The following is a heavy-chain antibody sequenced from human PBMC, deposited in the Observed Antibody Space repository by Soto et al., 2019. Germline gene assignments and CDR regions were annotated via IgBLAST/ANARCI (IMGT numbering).Heavy chain of an antibody. Sequence: SETLSLTCTVSGVSISRYYWSWIRQPPGKGLEWIGYIYYSGSTNYNPSLKSRVTISVDTSKNQFSLKLSSVTAADTAVYYCARSQPRAYLVTLLSDAFHIWGKGTKV. CDR1: GVSISRYY. CDR3: ARSQPRAYLVTLLSDAFHI. D-gene: IGHD3-16*01. J-gene: IGHJ3*02. V-gene: IGHV4-59*01. CDR2: IYYSGST.